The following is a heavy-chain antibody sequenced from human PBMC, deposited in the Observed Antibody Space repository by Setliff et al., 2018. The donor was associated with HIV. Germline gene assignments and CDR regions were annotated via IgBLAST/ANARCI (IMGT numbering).Heavy chain of an antibody. CDR3: ARGAGYYGSGSSLPLGY. J-gene: IGHJ4*02. CDR1: GGSISGYY. CDR2: IYSSGST. D-gene: IGHD3-10*01. Sequence: PSETLSLTCTVSGGSISGYYWSWIRQSPGKGLEWIGYIYSSGSTNFNPSLKSRVTISVDTSKNQFSLKLNSVTAADTAVYYCARGAGYYGSGSSLPLGYWGQGTLVTVSS. V-gene: IGHV4-4*09.